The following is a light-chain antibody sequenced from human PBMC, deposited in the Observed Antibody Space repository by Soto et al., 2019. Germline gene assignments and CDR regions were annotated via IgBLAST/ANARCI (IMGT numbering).Light chain of an antibody. V-gene: IGLV2-14*01. J-gene: IGLJ2*01. CDR3: SSYTTSYTQV. Sequence: QSALTQPASVSGSPGQSITISCTGTSSGVGGYNYVSWYQHHPGKVPKLMIYEVSNRPLGISNRFSGSKSGNTASLTISGLQSEDEADYYCSSYTTSYTQVFGGGTKLTVL. CDR2: EVS. CDR1: SSGVGGYNY.